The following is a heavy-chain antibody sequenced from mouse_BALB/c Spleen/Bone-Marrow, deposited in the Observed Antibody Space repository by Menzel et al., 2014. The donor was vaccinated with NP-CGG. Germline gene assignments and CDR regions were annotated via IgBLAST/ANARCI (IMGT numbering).Heavy chain of an antibody. V-gene: IGHV4-1*02. Sequence: EADGIDFSRYWMSWVRQAPGKGLEWIGXINPDSSTINYTPSLKDKFIISRDNAKNTLYLQMSKVRSEDTALYYCARLHYYGYGTYWGQGTLVTVSA. CDR3: ARLHYYGYGTY. J-gene: IGHJ3*01. CDR1: GIDFSRYW. CDR2: INPDSSTI. D-gene: IGHD1-2*01.